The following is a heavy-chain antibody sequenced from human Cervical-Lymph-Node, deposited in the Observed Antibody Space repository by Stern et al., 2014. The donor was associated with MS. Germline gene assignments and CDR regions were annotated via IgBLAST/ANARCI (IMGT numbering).Heavy chain of an antibody. V-gene: IGHV4-31*03. J-gene: IGHJ4*02. CDR3: ASSGSYARYYFDS. CDR2: VYYSGST. Sequence: VQLLESGPGLVKPSQTLSLTCTVSGVSINNGDHYWSWIRLHPGKGLEWIGYVYYSGSTFYTPSLKSRVTISLDTSKNHFSLNLSSVTAADTAMYYCASSGSYARYYFDSWGQGTLVTVSS. CDR1: GVSINNGDHY. D-gene: IGHD1-26*01.